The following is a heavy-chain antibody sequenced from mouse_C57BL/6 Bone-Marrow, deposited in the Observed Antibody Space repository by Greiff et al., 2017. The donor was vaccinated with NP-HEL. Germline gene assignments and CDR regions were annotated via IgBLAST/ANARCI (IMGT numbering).Heavy chain of an antibody. Sequence: EVQVVESGGDLVKPGGSLKLSCAASGFTFSSYGMSWVRQTPDKRLEWVATISSGGSYTYYPDSLKGRFTISSDNSKNTLYLQMSSLKSEDTAMYYCARHRSNYDYWGQGTTLTVSS. D-gene: IGHD5-1*01. CDR2: ISSGGSYT. V-gene: IGHV5-6*01. CDR3: ARHRSNYDY. CDR1: GFTFSSYG. J-gene: IGHJ2*01.